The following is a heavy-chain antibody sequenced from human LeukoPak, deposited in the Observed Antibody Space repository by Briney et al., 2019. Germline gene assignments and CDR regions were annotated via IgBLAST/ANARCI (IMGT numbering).Heavy chain of an antibody. D-gene: IGHD6-13*01. J-gene: IGHJ4*01. Sequence: PGGSLRLSCAASGVTFRTYAMSWVRQAPGKGLEWVSGISAGGDHTYYADSVKGRFVISRDNSKNTLSLQVNSLRAEDTALYYCAKTVLYSSSGFDYWGHGTLVTVSS. V-gene: IGHV3-23*01. CDR2: ISAGGDHT. CDR1: GVTFRTYA. CDR3: AKTVLYSSSGFDY.